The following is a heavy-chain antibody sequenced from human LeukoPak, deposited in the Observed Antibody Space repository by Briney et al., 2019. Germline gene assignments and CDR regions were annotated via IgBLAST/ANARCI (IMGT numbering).Heavy chain of an antibody. CDR1: GFTVSNNY. Sequence: GGSLRLSCAASGFTVSNNYMSWVRQAPGKGLEWVSVIYSGGSTYYADSVKGRFTISRDNSKNTLYLQMNSQRAEDTAVYYCARRLNINWSHDYWGQGTLVTVSS. V-gene: IGHV3-53*01. D-gene: IGHD1-1*01. CDR2: IYSGGST. J-gene: IGHJ4*02. CDR3: ARRLNINWSHDY.